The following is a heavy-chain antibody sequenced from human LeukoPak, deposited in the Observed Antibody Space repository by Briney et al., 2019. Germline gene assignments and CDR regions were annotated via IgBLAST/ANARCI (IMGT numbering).Heavy chain of an antibody. CDR2: IYYSGST. Sequence: PSETLSPTCTVSGGSISSGTYYWSWIRQPPGKGLEWIGYIYYSGSTYYNPSLKSRVTISVDTSKNQFYLKLSSVTAADTAVYYCARDWCSSTSCYDAFDIWGQGTMVTVSS. CDR1: GGSISSGTYY. V-gene: IGHV4-31*03. J-gene: IGHJ3*02. D-gene: IGHD2-2*01. CDR3: ARDWCSSTSCYDAFDI.